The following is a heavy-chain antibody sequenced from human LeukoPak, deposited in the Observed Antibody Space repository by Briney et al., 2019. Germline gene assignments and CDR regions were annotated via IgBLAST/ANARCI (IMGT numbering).Heavy chain of an antibody. CDR1: GGSISRYY. V-gene: IGHV4-59*01. Sequence: SETLSLTRTVSGGSISRYYWSWIRQPPGEGLEWLGYIYYTGTTNYNPSLKNRVTMSVDTSKNQFSLKLSSVTTADTAVYYCARTGIWSGYYTFDYWGQGSLVTVSS. CDR2: IYYTGTT. J-gene: IGHJ4*02. CDR3: ARTGIWSGYYTFDY. D-gene: IGHD3-3*01.